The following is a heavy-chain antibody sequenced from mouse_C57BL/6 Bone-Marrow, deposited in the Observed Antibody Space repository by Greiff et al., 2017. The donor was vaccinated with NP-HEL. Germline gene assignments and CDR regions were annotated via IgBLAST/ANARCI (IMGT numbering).Heavy chain of an antibody. CDR3: ARGDYYGRESYWYFDV. Sequence: QVQLQQPGAELVRPGSSVKLSCKASGYTFTSYWMHWVKQRPIQGLEWIGNIDPSDSETHYNQKFKDKATLTVDKSSSTAYMQLSSLTSEDSAVYYCARGDYYGRESYWYFDVWGTGTTVTVSS. CDR1: GYTFTSYW. CDR2: IDPSDSET. D-gene: IGHD1-1*01. J-gene: IGHJ1*03. V-gene: IGHV1-52*01.